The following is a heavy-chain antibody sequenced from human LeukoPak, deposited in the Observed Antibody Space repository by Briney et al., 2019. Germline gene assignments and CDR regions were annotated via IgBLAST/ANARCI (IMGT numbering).Heavy chain of an antibody. CDR3: SFSMVRGVIGTYYFDY. V-gene: IGHV3-7*03. D-gene: IGHD3-10*01. CDR1: GFTFSNSW. Sequence: GGSLRLSCAASGFTFSNSWMSWVRQAPGKGLEWVATIKPDGSAQYYVDSVKGRFTISRDNAKKSLFLQMSSLRAEDTAVYYCSFSMVRGVIGTYYFDYWGQGTLVTVSS. J-gene: IGHJ4*02. CDR2: IKPDGSAQ.